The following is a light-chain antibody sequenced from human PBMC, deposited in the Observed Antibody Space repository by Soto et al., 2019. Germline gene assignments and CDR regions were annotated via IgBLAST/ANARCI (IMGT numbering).Light chain of an antibody. J-gene: IGLJ2*01. CDR2: EVS. CDR1: SSDVGASNY. CDR3: SSYASSITLI. V-gene: IGLV2-14*01. Sequence: QSALTQPASVSGSPGQSIAISCTGTSSDVGASNYVSWYQHHPGKAPNLIIYEVSNRPSGVSNRFSGSKSGNTASLTISGLQAEDEADYYCSSYASSITLIFGGGTKLTVL.